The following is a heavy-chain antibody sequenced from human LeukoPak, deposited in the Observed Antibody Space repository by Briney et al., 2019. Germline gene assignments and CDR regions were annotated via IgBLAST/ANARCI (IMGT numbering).Heavy chain of an antibody. CDR3: VRDRGYCSGGTCYALWDY. CDR2: IKEDGGEK. V-gene: IGHV3-7*01. D-gene: IGHD2-15*01. J-gene: IGHJ4*02. Sequence: GGSLRLSCAASGFTFSNCWMTWVRQAPGKGLEWVAHIKEDGGEKHYVDPVKGRFTISRDNTKNSLYLQMNSLRAEDTAMYYCVRDRGYCSGGTCYALWDYWGQGTLATVSS. CDR1: GFTFSNCW.